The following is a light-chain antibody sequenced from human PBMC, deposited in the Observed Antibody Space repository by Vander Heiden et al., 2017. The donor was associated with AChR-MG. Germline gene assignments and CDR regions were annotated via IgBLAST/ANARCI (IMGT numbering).Light chain of an antibody. CDR2: DND. CDR1: SSNIGDNF. V-gene: IGLV1-51*01. J-gene: IGLJ3*02. Sequence: QSVLTQPPSVSAAPGQEVTISCSGSSSNIGDNFVSWYQQLPGTAPKLLMYDNDNRPSEIPARFSGSKSGTSATLGITGLQTGDEADYYCGTWDSSLSAGVFGGGTQLTVL. CDR3: GTWDSSLSAGV.